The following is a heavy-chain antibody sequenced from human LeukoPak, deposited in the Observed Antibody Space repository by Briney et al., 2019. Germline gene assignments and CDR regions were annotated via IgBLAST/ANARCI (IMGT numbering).Heavy chain of an antibody. V-gene: IGHV1-69*05. CDR1: GGTFSNYA. CDR2: IIPIFGTA. CDR3: ATSGGYVVVPEDAFDI. D-gene: IGHD2-2*01. Sequence: SVKVSCKASGGTFSNYAISWVRQAPGQGLEWMGGIIPIFGTANYAQKFQGRVTITTDESTSTAYMELSSLRSEDTAVYYCATSGGYVVVPEDAFDIWGQGTMVTVSS. J-gene: IGHJ3*02.